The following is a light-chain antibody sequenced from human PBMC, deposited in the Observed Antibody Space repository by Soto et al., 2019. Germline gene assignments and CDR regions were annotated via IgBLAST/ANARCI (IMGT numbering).Light chain of an antibody. Sequence: EIVLTQSPGTLSLSPGERATLSCRASQSVSNNYLAWYQQKPGQATRLLIYGASSRATGIPDRFSGSGSGTEFTLTISRLEPEDFAVFYCQQYGGSPRTFGQGTRVEIK. CDR1: QSVSNNY. CDR3: QQYGGSPRT. J-gene: IGKJ1*01. V-gene: IGKV3-20*01. CDR2: GAS.